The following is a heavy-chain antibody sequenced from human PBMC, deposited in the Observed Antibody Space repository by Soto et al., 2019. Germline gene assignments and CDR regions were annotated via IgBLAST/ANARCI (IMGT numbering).Heavy chain of an antibody. CDR2: IYHSGST. CDR3: ARSNYDYVWGSYRVYGMDV. V-gene: IGHV4-4*02. Sequence: QVQLQESGPGLVKPSGTLSLTCAVSGGSISSSNWWSWVRQPPGKGLEWIGEIYHSGSTNYNPSLKSRVTISVDKSKHQFSLKLSSVTAADTAVYYCARSNYDYVWGSYRVYGMDVWGQGTTVTVSS. D-gene: IGHD3-16*02. CDR1: GGSISSSNW. J-gene: IGHJ6*02.